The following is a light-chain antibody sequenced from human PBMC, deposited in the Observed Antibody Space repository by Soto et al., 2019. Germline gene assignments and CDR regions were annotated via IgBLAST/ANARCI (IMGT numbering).Light chain of an antibody. J-gene: IGLJ2*01. Sequence: QSALTQPASVSGSPGQSITISCTGTSSDVGGYNYVSWYQQHPGRAPQLMIYDVSNRPSWVSNRFSCSRSGNTASLTVSGLQAEDEADYYCSSYTSSSTVLFGGGTKLTVL. V-gene: IGLV2-14*01. CDR1: SSDVGGYNY. CDR3: SSYTSSSTVL. CDR2: DVS.